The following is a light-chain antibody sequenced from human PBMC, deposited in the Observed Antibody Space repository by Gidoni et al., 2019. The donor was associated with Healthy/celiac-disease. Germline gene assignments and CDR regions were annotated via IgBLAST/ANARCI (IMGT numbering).Light chain of an antibody. J-gene: IGKJ2*01. CDR3: QQSGSSPYT. V-gene: IGKV3-20*01. CDR2: DAS. CDR1: QSVTNNY. Sequence: EFVLTQSPGTLSLSPGERATLSCRASQSVTNNYLAWYQQKPGQAPRLVIYDASNRATGIPDRFSGSGSGPDFTLTISRLEPEDFAVYYCQQSGSSPYTFGQGSKLEIK.